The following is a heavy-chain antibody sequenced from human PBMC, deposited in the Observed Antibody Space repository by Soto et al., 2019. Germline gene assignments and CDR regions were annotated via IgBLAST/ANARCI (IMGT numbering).Heavy chain of an antibody. CDR3: ANEGGSYSGGSFDY. Sequence: EVQLLESGGGLVQPGGSLRLSCAASGFTFSSYAMSWVRQAPGKGLEWVSAISGRGGNTYYADSVKGRFTISRDNSKNTLYLQMNSLRAEDTDVYYCANEGGSYSGGSFDYWGQGTLVTVSS. V-gene: IGHV3-23*01. J-gene: IGHJ4*02. CDR2: ISGRGGNT. D-gene: IGHD3-16*01. CDR1: GFTFSSYA.